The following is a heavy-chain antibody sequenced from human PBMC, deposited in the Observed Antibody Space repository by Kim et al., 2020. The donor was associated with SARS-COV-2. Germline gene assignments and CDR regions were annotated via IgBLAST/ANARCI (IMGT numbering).Heavy chain of an antibody. CDR2: IRSKANSYAT. D-gene: IGHD3-16*01. V-gene: IGHV3-73*01. CDR3: TRPGTFERPAPALYYYGMDV. Sequence: GGSLRLSCAASGFTFSGSAMHWVRQASGKGLEWVGRIRSKANSYATAYAASVKGRFTISRDDSKNTAYLQMNSLKTEDTAVYYCTRPGTFERPAPALYYYGMDVWGQGTTVTVSS. J-gene: IGHJ6*02. CDR1: GFTFSGSA.